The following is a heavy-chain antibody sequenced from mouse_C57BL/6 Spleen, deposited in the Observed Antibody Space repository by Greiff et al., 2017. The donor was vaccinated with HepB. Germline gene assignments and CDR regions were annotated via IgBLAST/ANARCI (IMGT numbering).Heavy chain of an antibody. CDR2: IDPSDSYT. V-gene: IGHV1-69*01. CDR1: GYTFTSYW. D-gene: IGHD2-3*01. J-gene: IGHJ4*01. Sequence: QVQLQQPGAELVMPGASVKLSCKASGYTFTSYWMHWVKQRPGQGLEWIGEIDPSDSYTNYNQKFKGKSTLTVDKSSSTAYMQLSSLTSEDSAVYYCARYLSYDGYSYYAMDYWGQGTSVTVSS. CDR3: ARYLSYDGYSYYAMDY.